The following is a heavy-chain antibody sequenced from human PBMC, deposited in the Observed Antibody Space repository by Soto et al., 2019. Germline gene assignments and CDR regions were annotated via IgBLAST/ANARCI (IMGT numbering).Heavy chain of an antibody. CDR1: GGSFSGYS. CDR3: ARAGRGYCSGGSCYSGLHGMDV. V-gene: IGHV4-34*01. J-gene: IGHJ6*02. D-gene: IGHD2-15*01. Sequence: SETLSLTCAVYGGSFSGYSWTWIRQPPGTGLEWIGEINHSGSTNYNPSLKSRVTISVDTSKNQFSLKLTSVTAADTAVYYCARAGRGYCSGGSCYSGLHGMDVWGQGTTVTVSS. CDR2: INHSGST.